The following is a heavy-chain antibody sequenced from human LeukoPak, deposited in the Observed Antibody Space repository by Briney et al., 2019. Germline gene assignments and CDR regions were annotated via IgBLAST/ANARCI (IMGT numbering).Heavy chain of an antibody. Sequence: GGSLRLSCAASGFTFSSYATSWVRQAPGKGLGWVSAISGSGGSTYYADSVKGRFTISRDNSKNTLYLQMNSLRAEDTAVYYCAKDGIVVVVAATGLRGWGQGTLVTVSS. CDR3: AKDGIVVVVAATGLRG. D-gene: IGHD2-15*01. J-gene: IGHJ4*02. CDR2: ISGSGGST. CDR1: GFTFSSYA. V-gene: IGHV3-23*01.